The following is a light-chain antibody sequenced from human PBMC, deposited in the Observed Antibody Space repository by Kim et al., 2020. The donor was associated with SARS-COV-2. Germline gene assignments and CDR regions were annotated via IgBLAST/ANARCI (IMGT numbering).Light chain of an antibody. CDR1: QDISSW. V-gene: IGKV1-12*01. CDR3: QQGNSFPLT. CDR2: VAS. J-gene: IGKJ4*01. Sequence: ASVGERVTITCRASQDISSWLAWYQQKPGKAPNLLIYVASNLQSGVPSRFSGSGSGTDFTLTISSLQPEDFATYYCQQGNSFPLTFGGGTKVDIK.